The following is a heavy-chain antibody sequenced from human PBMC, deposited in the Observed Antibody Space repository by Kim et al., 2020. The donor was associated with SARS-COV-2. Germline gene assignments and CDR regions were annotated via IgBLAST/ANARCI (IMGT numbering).Heavy chain of an antibody. CDR3: ATGVVSYIHNSFDY. D-gene: IGHD2-15*01. Sequence: GGSLRLSCAASGFTFSSYAMHWVRQAPGKGLEWVAAICYGGGNTYYADSVKGRFTISRDNSKNTLYLQMNSLRAEDTAVYYCATGVVSYIHNSFDYWGQGTLVTVSS. V-gene: IGHV3-30*04. J-gene: IGHJ4*02. CDR1: GFTFSSYA. CDR2: ICYGGGNT.